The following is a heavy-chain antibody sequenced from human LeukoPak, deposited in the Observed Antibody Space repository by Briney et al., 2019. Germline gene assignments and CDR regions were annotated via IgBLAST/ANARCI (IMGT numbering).Heavy chain of an antibody. Sequence: GGSLRLSCAASGFTFSSYSMNWVRQAPGKGLEWVSSISSSSSYIYYADSVKGRFTISRDNAKNSLYLQMNSLRAEDTAVYYCARDQVGATPVDDAFDIWGQGTMVTVSS. V-gene: IGHV3-21*01. J-gene: IGHJ3*02. D-gene: IGHD1-26*01. CDR2: ISSSSSYI. CDR3: ARDQVGATPVDDAFDI. CDR1: GFTFSSYS.